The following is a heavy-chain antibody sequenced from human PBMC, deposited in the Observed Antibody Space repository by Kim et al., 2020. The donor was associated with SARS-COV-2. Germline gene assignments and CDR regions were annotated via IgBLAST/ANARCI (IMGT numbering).Heavy chain of an antibody. CDR2: IYYSGST. J-gene: IGHJ4*02. CDR1: GGSISSSSYY. Sequence: SETLSLTCTVSGGSISSSSYYWGWIRQPPGKGLEWIGSIYYSGSTYYNPSLKSRVTISVDTSKNQFSLKLSSVTAADTAVYYCARWAMIVVASFDYWGQGTLVTVSS. D-gene: IGHD3-22*01. CDR3: ARWAMIVVASFDY. V-gene: IGHV4-39*01.